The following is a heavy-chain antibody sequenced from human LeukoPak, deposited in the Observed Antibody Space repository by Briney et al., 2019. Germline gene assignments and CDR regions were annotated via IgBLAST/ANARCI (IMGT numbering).Heavy chain of an antibody. J-gene: IGHJ4*02. Sequence: SETLSLTCAVYGGSFSGYYWSWIRQPPGKGLEWIGEINHSGSTNYNPSLKSRVTISVDTSKNQFSLKLSSVTAADTAVYYCASTVLGRNARFDYWGQGTLVTVSS. CDR1: GGSFSGYY. CDR2: INHSGST. CDR3: ASTVLGRNARFDY. V-gene: IGHV4-34*01. D-gene: IGHD2-8*02.